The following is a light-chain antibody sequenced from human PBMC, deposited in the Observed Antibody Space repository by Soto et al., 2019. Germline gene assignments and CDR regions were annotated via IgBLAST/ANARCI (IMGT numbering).Light chain of an antibody. CDR2: STS. Sequence: EVVLTQSPGTLSLSPGERATLSGRASQSVTNTYLAWYQQKPGQAPRLLMYSTSRRATGIPDRFTGSGSGTDFILTISRLEPEDFAVYYCQQYNNWPITFGQGTRLEI. J-gene: IGKJ5*01. CDR1: QSVTNTY. V-gene: IGKV3-20*01. CDR3: QQYNNWPIT.